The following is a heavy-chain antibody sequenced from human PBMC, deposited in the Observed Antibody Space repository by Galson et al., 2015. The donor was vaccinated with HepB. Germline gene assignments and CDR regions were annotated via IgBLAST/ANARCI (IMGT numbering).Heavy chain of an antibody. CDR2: ISYDGSNK. D-gene: IGHD3-22*01. J-gene: IGHJ4*02. V-gene: IGHV3-30-3*01. CDR3: ARGSHYYDSSGYQELDY. CDR1: GFTFSSYA. Sequence: SLRLSCAASGFTFSSYAMHWVRQAPGKGLEWVAVISYDGSNKYYADSVKGRFTISRDNSKNTLYLQMNSLRAEDTAVYYCARGSHYYDSSGYQELDYWGQGTLVTVSS.